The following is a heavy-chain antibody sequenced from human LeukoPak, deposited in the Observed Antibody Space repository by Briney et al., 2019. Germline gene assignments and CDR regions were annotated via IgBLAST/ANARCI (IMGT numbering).Heavy chain of an antibody. CDR2: LHTTEST. CDR3: ARLRGPWYVDS. Sequence: PSETLSLTGTGSGVSMSGYYWSWLRQPPGHALAWIGFLHTTESTNSTASLNRRVNISEQTTKNPFSLKMSPVPAANAADYCARLRGPWYVDSCGQGSLVIASS. CDR1: GVSMSGYY. D-gene: IGHD4-17*01. J-gene: IGHJ4*02. V-gene: IGHV4-4*09.